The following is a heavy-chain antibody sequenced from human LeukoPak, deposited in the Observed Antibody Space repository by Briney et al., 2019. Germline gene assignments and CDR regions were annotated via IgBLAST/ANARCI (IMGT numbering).Heavy chain of an antibody. Sequence: GGSLRLSCAASGFTFSSYGMHWVRQAPGKGLEWVAFIRYDGSNKYYADSVKGRFTISRDNFKNTLYLQMNSLRAEDTAVYYCAKGPVDDGILWEDAFGIWGQGTMVTVSS. J-gene: IGHJ3*02. CDR2: IRYDGSNK. V-gene: IGHV3-30*02. D-gene: IGHD2-21*01. CDR1: GFTFSSYG. CDR3: AKGPVDDGILWEDAFGI.